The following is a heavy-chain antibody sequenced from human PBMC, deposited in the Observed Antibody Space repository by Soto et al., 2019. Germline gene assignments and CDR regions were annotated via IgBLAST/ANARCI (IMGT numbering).Heavy chain of an antibody. D-gene: IGHD2-15*01. V-gene: IGHV3-53*01. CDR2: LYIADGT. J-gene: IGHJ3*02. CDR3: ATWLLREHAFDI. Sequence: DVQVVESGGGLIQPGGSLRLSCAASGFTVNGKKYITWVRQAPGKGLERVSALYIADGTFYADSVKGRFTVSIDSSKNTVYLQMNNLSPEDTAVYYCATWLLREHAFDIWGLGTMVTVSS. CDR1: GFTVNGKKY.